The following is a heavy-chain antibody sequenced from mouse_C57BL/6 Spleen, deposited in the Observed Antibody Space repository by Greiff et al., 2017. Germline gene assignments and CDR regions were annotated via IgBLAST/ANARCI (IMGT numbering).Heavy chain of an antibody. CDR3: ARSAAPDGYLYYAMDY. CDR1: GYTFTSYG. J-gene: IGHJ4*01. D-gene: IGHD2-3*01. Sequence: QVQLQQSGAELARPGASVKLSCKASGYTFTSYGISWVKQRTGQGLEWIGEIYPRSGNTYYNEKFKGKATLTADKSSSTAYMELRSLTSEDSAVYFCARSAAPDGYLYYAMDYWGQGTSVTVSS. CDR2: IYPRSGNT. V-gene: IGHV1-81*01.